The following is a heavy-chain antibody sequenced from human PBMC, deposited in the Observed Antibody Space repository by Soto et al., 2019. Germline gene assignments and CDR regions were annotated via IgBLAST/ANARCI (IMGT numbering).Heavy chain of an antibody. V-gene: IGHV1-3*01. CDR2: INAGNGNT. J-gene: IGHJ6*03. CDR1: GYTFTSYA. Sequence: ASVKVSCKASGYTFTSYAMHWVRQAPGQRLEWMGWINAGNGNTKYSQKFQGRVTITRDTSASTAYMELSSLRSEDTAVYYCARETTYYDILTGFRYYYYYMDVWGKGTTVTVSS. CDR3: ARETTYYDILTGFRYYYYYMDV. D-gene: IGHD3-9*01.